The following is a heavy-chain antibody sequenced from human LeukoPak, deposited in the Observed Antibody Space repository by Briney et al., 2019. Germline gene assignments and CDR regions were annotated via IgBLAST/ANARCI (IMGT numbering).Heavy chain of an antibody. D-gene: IGHD4-23*01. CDR3: ARDYDYGGRSLAPP. J-gene: IGHJ5*02. CDR1: GFTFSSYA. Sequence: GGSLRLSCAASGFTFSSYAMHWVRQAPGKGLEWVAVIWYDGSNKYYADSVKGRFTISRDNSKNTLYLQMNSLRAEDTAVYYCARDYDYGGRSLAPPWGQGTLVTVSS. V-gene: IGHV3-33*08. CDR2: IWYDGSNK.